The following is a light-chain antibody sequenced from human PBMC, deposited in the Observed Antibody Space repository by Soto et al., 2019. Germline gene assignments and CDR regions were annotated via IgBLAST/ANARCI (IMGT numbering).Light chain of an antibody. Sequence: QSVLTQPPSVSGAPRQRVTISCTGSSSNIGAGYDVHWYQQLPGTAPKLLIYGNSNRPSGVPDRFSGSKSGTSASLAITGLQAEDEADYYCQSYDSSLSGFWVFGGGTKVTVL. CDR1: SSNIGAGYD. V-gene: IGLV1-40*01. J-gene: IGLJ3*02. CDR2: GNS. CDR3: QSYDSSLSGFWV.